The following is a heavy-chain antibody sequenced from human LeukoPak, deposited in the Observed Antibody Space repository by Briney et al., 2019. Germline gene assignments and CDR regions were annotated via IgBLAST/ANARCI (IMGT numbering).Heavy chain of an antibody. Sequence: ASVKVSCKASGYTFTTYDINWVRQATGQGREGMGWMNPKSGNTAYAQKFQGRVTMTRNTSIDTAYLEMSSLRSEDTAMYYCARVFGGHEIGFWGQGTQVTVSS. CDR1: GYTFTTYD. J-gene: IGHJ4*02. CDR2: MNPKSGNT. V-gene: IGHV1-8*01. D-gene: IGHD5-12*01. CDR3: ARVFGGHEIGF.